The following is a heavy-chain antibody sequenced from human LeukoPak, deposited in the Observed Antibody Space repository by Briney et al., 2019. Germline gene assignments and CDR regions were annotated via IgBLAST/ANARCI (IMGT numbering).Heavy chain of an antibody. CDR3: GEDSVSTVVAPVATS. D-gene: IGHD2-2*01. Sequence: GGSLRLSCAASGFTFSNYWMSWVRQAPGKGLEWVANIKQDGSEKYYVDSVKGRFTISRDNANNSLYLQMNSLRAEDTAVYYCGEDSVSTVVAPVATSWGQGTLVTVSS. CDR1: GFTFSNYW. J-gene: IGHJ4*02. V-gene: IGHV3-7*01. CDR2: IKQDGSEK.